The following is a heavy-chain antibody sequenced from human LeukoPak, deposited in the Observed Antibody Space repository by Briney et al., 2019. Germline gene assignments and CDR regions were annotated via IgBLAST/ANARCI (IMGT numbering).Heavy chain of an antibody. CDR3: AKVDVGVPKSYYFDY. J-gene: IGHJ4*02. Sequence: PGGSLRLSCAASGFTFSSYAMSWVRQAPGKGLEWVSAISGSGGSTYCADSVKGRFTISRDNSKNTLYLQMNSLRAEDTAVYYCAKVDVGVPKSYYFDYWGQGTLVTVSS. V-gene: IGHV3-23*01. CDR2: ISGSGGST. D-gene: IGHD1-26*01. CDR1: GFTFSSYA.